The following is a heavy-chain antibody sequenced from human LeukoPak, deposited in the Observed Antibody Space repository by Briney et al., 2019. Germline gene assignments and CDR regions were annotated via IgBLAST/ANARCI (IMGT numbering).Heavy chain of an antibody. Sequence: ASVTVSCKASGYTFTGYYMHWVRQAPGQGLEWMGWIKPKSGGTNYAQKFQCRVTMTRHTSISTAYMELSRLRSHDTAVYYCARGPLSRVVVLTAPSNIRFDRWGQGTLVTVSS. CDR2: IKPKSGGT. D-gene: IGHD2-21*02. J-gene: IGHJ5*02. CDR3: ARGPLSRVVVLTAPSNIRFDR. V-gene: IGHV1-2*02. CDR1: GYTFTGYY.